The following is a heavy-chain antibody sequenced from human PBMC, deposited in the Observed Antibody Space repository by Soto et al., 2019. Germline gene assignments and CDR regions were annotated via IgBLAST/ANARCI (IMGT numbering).Heavy chain of an antibody. CDR1: GYTLTELS. V-gene: IGHV1-24*01. J-gene: IGHJ4*02. D-gene: IGHD5-12*01. Sequence: ASVKVSCKVSGYTLTELSMHWVRQAPGKGLEWMGGFDPEDGETIYAQKFQGRVTMTEDTSTDTAYMELSSLRSEDTAVYYCATGPGSGYGLDYWGQGTLVTVSS. CDR2: FDPEDGET. CDR3: ATGPGSGYGLDY.